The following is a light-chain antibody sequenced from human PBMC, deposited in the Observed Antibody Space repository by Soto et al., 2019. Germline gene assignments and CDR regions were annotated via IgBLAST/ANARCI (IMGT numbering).Light chain of an antibody. CDR3: QQYANWPPPYT. Sequence: EIVMTQSPVTLSVSPGERATLSCRASQSVNTNLAWYQQKPGQTPRLLIYGASTRAIGIPARFSGSGSGTEFTLTIGSLQSADFAVYYCQQYANWPPPYTFGQGTKLEIK. CDR2: GAS. CDR1: QSVNTN. J-gene: IGKJ2*01. V-gene: IGKV3-15*01.